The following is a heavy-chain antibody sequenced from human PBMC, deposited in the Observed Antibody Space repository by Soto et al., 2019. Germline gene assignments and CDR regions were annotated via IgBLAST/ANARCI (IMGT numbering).Heavy chain of an antibody. CDR2: MNPNSGNT. D-gene: IGHD3-10*01. CDR3: ARGITRSLWFGTWDGMDV. V-gene: IGHV1-8*01. CDR1: GYTFTSYD. J-gene: IGHJ6*02. Sequence: QVQLVQSGAEVKKPGASVKVSCKASGYTFTSYDINWVRQATGQGLEWMGWMNPNSGNTGYAQKFQGRVTMTRNTSISTAYMELSSLRSEDTAVYYCARGITRSLWFGTWDGMDVWGQGTPVTVSS.